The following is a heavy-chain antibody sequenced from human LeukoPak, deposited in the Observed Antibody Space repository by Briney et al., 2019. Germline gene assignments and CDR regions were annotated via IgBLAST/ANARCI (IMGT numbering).Heavy chain of an antibody. D-gene: IGHD2-2*01. CDR1: GGSITSNTYF. CDR3: ARVKRKYQLLKPLHETPSHYFDY. CDR2: IYYSGST. J-gene: IGHJ4*02. Sequence: SETLSLTCIVPGGSITSNTYFWDWIRQTPGKGLEWIGSIYYSGSTYYNPSLKSRVTISLDTSKNQFSLKLSSVTAADTAMNYCARVKRKYQLLKPLHETPSHYFDYWGQGTLVTVSS. V-gene: IGHV4-39*07.